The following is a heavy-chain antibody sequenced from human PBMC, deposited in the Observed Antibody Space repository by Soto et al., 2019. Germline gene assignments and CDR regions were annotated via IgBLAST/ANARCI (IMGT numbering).Heavy chain of an antibody. CDR2: IYYSGST. CDR1: GGSISSGDYY. D-gene: IGHD3-16*02. Sequence: SETLSLTCTVSGGSISSGDYYWSWIRQPPGKGLEWIGYIYYSGSTYYNPSLKSRVTISVDTSKNQFSPKLSSVTAADTAVYYCARVCGDYVWGSYRPGYYFDYWGQGTLVTVSS. V-gene: IGHV4-30-4*01. J-gene: IGHJ4*02. CDR3: ARVCGDYVWGSYRPGYYFDY.